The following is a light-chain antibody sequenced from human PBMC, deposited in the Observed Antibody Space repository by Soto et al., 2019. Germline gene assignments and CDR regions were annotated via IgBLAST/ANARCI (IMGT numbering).Light chain of an antibody. CDR3: QQYNDWPPWT. V-gene: IGKV3-15*01. CDR1: QSVSSN. CDR2: GAS. J-gene: IGKJ1*01. Sequence: EILMTQSPATLSVSPGERATLYCRASQSVSSNVAWYQQKPGQAPRLLIYGASNRATGIPARFSGSESGTDFSLTITSLQSEDFAVYYCQQYNDWPPWTFGQGTKLEIK.